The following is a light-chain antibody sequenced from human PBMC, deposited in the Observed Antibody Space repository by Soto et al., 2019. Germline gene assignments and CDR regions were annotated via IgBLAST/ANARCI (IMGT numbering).Light chain of an antibody. CDR1: QSINIW. Sequence: DNHVAQVPSTLSGPGGFGVAITCRASQSINIWLAWYQQKPGKAPKLLIYDASSLQSGVPSSFRGSTSGTEFTLTLSSLQPDDFAAYYCQQYTSYPRSVGGGTKVDIK. V-gene: IGKV1-5*01. CDR3: QQYTSYPRS. J-gene: IGKJ4*01. CDR2: DAS.